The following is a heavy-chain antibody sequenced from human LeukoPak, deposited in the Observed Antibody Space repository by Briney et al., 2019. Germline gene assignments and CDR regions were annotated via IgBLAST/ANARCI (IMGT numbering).Heavy chain of an antibody. CDR2: ISSSGSTI. CDR3: AREVQPWFSYGMDV. J-gene: IGHJ6*02. CDR1: GFTFSSYA. Sequence: GGSLRLSCAASGFTFSSYAMSWVRQAPGKGLEWVSYISSSGSTIYYADSVKGRFTISRDNAKNSLYLQMNSLRAEDTAVYYCAREVQPWFSYGMDVWGQGTTVTVSS. V-gene: IGHV3-48*04. D-gene: IGHD5-18*01.